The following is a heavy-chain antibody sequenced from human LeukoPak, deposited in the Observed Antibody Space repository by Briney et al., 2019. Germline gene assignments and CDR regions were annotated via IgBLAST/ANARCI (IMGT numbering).Heavy chain of an antibody. CDR1: GFTFSTYG. J-gene: IGHJ4*02. CDR2: IRYDGSNE. D-gene: IGHD2-15*01. CDR3: ARDHEEYCSGGSCSRFDY. Sequence: PGGSLRLSCAASGFTFSTYGMHWVRQAPGKGLEWVAFIRYDGSNEYYADSVKGRFTISRDNSRNTLYLQMNSLRAEDTAVYYCARDHEEYCSGGSCSRFDYWGQGTLVTVSS. V-gene: IGHV3-30*02.